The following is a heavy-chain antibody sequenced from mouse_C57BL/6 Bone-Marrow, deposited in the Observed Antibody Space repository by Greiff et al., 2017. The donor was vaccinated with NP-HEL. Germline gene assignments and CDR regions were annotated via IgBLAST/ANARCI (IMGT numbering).Heavy chain of an antibody. CDR3: ARGGDGSSYDYFDY. J-gene: IGHJ2*01. D-gene: IGHD1-1*01. CDR1: GYTFTDYY. Sequence: VQLQQSGPELVKPGASVKISCKASGYTFTDYYMNWVKQSHGKSLEWIGDINPNNGGTSYNQKFKGKATLTVDKSSSTAYMELRSLTSEDSAVYYCARGGDGSSYDYFDYWGQGTTLTVSS. V-gene: IGHV1-26*01. CDR2: INPNNGGT.